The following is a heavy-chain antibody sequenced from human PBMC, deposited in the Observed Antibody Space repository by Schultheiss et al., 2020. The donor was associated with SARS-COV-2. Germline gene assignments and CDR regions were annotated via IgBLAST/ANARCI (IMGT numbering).Heavy chain of an antibody. J-gene: IGHJ4*02. CDR1: GFTFSSYG. V-gene: IGHV3-33*01. D-gene: IGHD6-6*01. CDR3: AREAQQLAYFDY. Sequence: GGSLRLSCAASGFTFSSYGMHWVRQAPGKGLEWVAVIWYDGSNKYYADSVKGRFTISRDNAKNTLYLLMNNLRAEDTAVYYCAREAQQLAYFDYWGQGTLVTVSS. CDR2: IWYDGSNK.